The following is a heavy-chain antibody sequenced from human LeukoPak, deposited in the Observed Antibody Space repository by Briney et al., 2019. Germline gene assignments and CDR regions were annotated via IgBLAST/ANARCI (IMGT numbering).Heavy chain of an antibody. CDR3: ARAPLLYSSSSGLSYYFDY. D-gene: IGHD6-6*01. V-gene: IGHV1-69*05. Sequence: GASVKVSCKASGGTFSSYAISWVRQAPEQGLEWMGGIIPIFGTANYAQKFQGRVTITTDESTSTAYMELSSLRSEDTAVYYCARAPLLYSSSSGLSYYFDYWGQGTLVTVSS. J-gene: IGHJ4*02. CDR1: GGTFSSYA. CDR2: IIPIFGTA.